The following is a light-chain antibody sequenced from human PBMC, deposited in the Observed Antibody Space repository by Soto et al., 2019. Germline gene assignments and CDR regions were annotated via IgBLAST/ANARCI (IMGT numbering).Light chain of an antibody. CDR3: HQYASSPLT. CDR1: QSVGSNY. CDR2: GAS. J-gene: IGKJ5*01. V-gene: IGKV3-20*01. Sequence: EIVLTQSPGTLSLSPGERATLSCRASQSVGSNYLAWYQQTPGQAPRLLIHGASTRATGIPDRFSGSGSGTDFTLTLGRLESEDSAVYYCHQYASSPLTFGQGTRLEIK.